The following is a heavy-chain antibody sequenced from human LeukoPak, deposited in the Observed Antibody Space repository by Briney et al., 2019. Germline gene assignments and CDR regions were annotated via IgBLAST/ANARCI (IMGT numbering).Heavy chain of an antibody. D-gene: IGHD3-22*01. Sequence: GASVKVSCKASGNTFRTYDFTWVRQAPGQGLEWMGWISAYNGNTNYVQKIQGRVTTATDTSTSTAYMELRSLRSDDTAVYYCAVTYYYDNSGYPHWGQGTLVTVSS. CDR2: ISAYNGNT. V-gene: IGHV1-18*01. CDR1: GNTFRTYD. CDR3: AVTYYYDNSGYPH. J-gene: IGHJ4*02.